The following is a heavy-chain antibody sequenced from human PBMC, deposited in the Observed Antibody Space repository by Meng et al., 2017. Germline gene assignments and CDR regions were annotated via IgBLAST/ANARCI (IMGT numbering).Heavy chain of an antibody. Sequence: GESLKISCAASGFTFSSYSMNWVRQAPGKGLEWVSSISSSSSYIYYADSVKGRFTISRDNAKNSLYLQMNSLRAEDTAVYYCARDRNLWFGELLPIYYYGMDVWGQGTTVTVS. CDR3: ARDRNLWFGELLPIYYYGMDV. J-gene: IGHJ6*02. CDR2: ISSSSSYI. D-gene: IGHD3-10*01. V-gene: IGHV3-21*01. CDR1: GFTFSSYS.